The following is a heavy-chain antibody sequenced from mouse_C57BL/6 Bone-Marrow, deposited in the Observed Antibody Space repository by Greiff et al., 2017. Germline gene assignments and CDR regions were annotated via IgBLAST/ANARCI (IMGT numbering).Heavy chain of an antibody. CDR1: GYTFTTYP. Sequence: LEESGAELVKPGASVKMSCKASGYTFTTYPIEWMKQNHGKSLEWIGNFHPYNDDTKYNEKFKGKATLTVEKSSSTVYLELSRVTSDDSAVYYCARRDDGYWYFDVWGTGTTVTVSS. D-gene: IGHD2-3*01. CDR2: FHPYNDDT. V-gene: IGHV1-47*01. CDR3: ARRDDGYWYFDV. J-gene: IGHJ1*03.